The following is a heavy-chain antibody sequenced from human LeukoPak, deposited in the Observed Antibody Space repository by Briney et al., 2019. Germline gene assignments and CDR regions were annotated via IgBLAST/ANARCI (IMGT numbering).Heavy chain of an antibody. V-gene: IGHV3-23*01. CDR3: ARERVVVTAIVDCYYGMDV. J-gene: IGHJ6*02. Sequence: GGSLRLSCAASGFTFSSYAMSWVRQAPGKGLEWVSGISGSGGSTYYADSVKGRFTISRDNSKNTLYLQMNSLRAEDTAVYYCARERVVVTAIVDCYYGMDVWGQGTTVTVSS. D-gene: IGHD2-21*02. CDR2: ISGSGGST. CDR1: GFTFSSYA.